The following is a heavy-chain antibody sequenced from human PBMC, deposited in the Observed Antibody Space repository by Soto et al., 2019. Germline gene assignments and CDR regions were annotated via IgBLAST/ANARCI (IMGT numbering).Heavy chain of an antibody. V-gene: IGHV4-30-2*06. CDR2: IYHSVND. CDR3: AGSSQALSFYDLDV. D-gene: IGHD2-2*01. Sequence: QLQLQVYGSRLVKPSQTLSLSCTVSGGSISSAGYSCSWIRQSPGKDLEWIGYIYHSVNDIYNACLKSRVTMALGRSRNEFSLILTSVTAADTAVYFCAGSSQALSFYDLDVWGQGTPVVVSS. CDR1: GGSISSAGYS. J-gene: IGHJ6*02.